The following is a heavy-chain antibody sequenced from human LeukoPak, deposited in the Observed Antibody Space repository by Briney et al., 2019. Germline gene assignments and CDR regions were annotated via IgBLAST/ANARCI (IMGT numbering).Heavy chain of an antibody. CDR1: GYTFTSDA. CDR2: INTNTGNP. D-gene: IGHD3-16*02. CDR3: ARDHLGSYDYVWGSYRFDY. V-gene: IGHV7-4-1*02. J-gene: IGHJ4*02. Sequence: ASVKVSCKASGYTFTSDAMNWVRQAPGQGLDAMRLINTNTGNPAYAQGFTGRFVLSLATSVSTAYLQISSLKAEDTAVYYCARDHLGSYDYVWGSYRFDYWGQGTLVTVSS.